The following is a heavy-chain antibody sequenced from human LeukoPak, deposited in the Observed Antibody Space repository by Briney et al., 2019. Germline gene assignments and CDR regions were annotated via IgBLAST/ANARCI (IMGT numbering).Heavy chain of an antibody. J-gene: IGHJ6*02. V-gene: IGHV4-34*01. CDR1: GGSFSGYY. CDR2: INHSGST. CDR3: ARGLKRYQLLTYYYYYGMDV. Sequence: SETLSLTCAVYGGSFSGYYWSWIRQPPGKGLEWIGEINHSGSTNYNPSLKSRVTISVGTSKNQFSLKLSSVTAADTAVYYCARGLKRYQLLTYYYYYGMDVWGQGTTVTVSS. D-gene: IGHD2-2*01.